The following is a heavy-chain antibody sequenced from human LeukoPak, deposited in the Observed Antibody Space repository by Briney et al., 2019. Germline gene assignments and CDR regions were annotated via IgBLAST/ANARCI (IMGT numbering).Heavy chain of an antibody. Sequence: GGSLRLSCAASGFTFDDYGMSWVRQAPGKGLEWVSAISGSGGSTHYADSVKARFTISRDNSKNTLYLQMNSLRAEDTAVYYCAKRSGSGRNPYYMDVWGKGTTVTISS. CDR2: ISGSGGST. J-gene: IGHJ6*03. D-gene: IGHD3-10*01. CDR1: GFTFDDYG. CDR3: AKRSGSGRNPYYMDV. V-gene: IGHV3-23*01.